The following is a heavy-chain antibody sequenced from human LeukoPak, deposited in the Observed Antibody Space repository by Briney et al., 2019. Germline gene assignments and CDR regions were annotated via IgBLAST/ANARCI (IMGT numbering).Heavy chain of an antibody. CDR2: INPNSGGT. J-gene: IGHJ4*02. Sequence: ASVKVSCKASGYTFTGYYMHWVRQAPGQGLEWMGWINPNSGGTNYAQKLQGRVTMATDTSTSTAYMELRSLRSDDTAVYYCARGGGLIAAADFDYWGQGTLVTVSS. CDR1: GYTFTGYY. V-gene: IGHV1-2*02. CDR3: ARGGGLIAAADFDY. D-gene: IGHD6-13*01.